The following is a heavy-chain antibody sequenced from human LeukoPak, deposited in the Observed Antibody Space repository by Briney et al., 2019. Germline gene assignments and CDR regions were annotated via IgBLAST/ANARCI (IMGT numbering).Heavy chain of an antibody. CDR3: ARESMIARERKFDF. CDR2: INPSGGST. CDR1: GYPLTTYY. D-gene: IGHD3-16*01. J-gene: IGHJ4*02. V-gene: IGHV1-46*01. Sequence: ASVKVSCKASGYPLTTYYMHWVRQAPGQGLEWGGIINPSGGSTNYAQKFQGRVTMTRDTSTSTVYMELSSLGSEDTAVYYCARESMIARERKFDFWGQGTLVTVSS.